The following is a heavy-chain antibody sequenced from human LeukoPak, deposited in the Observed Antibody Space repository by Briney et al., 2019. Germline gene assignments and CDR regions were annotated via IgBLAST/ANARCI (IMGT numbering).Heavy chain of an antibody. D-gene: IGHD5-12*01. J-gene: IGHJ4*02. Sequence: ASVKVSCKASGYTFTSYDINWVRQATRQELEWMGWMNPNSGNTGYAQKFQGRVTMTRNTSISTAYMELSSLRSEDTAVYYCAREVRAGSEAATISSGFDYWGQGTLVTVSS. V-gene: IGHV1-8*01. CDR2: MNPNSGNT. CDR1: GYTFTSYD. CDR3: AREVRAGSEAATISSGFDY.